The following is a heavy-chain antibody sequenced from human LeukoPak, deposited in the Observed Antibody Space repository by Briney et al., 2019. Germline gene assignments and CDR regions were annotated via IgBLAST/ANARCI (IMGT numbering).Heavy chain of an antibody. Sequence: ASVKVSCKASGYTFTGYYMHWVRQAPGQGREGMGWINPNSGGTNYAQKFQGRVTMTRDTSISTAYMELSRLRSDDTAVYYCARGATVTTYHYYYMDVWGKGTTVTVSS. J-gene: IGHJ6*03. D-gene: IGHD4-11*01. V-gene: IGHV1-2*02. CDR2: INPNSGGT. CDR3: ARGATVTTYHYYYMDV. CDR1: GYTFTGYY.